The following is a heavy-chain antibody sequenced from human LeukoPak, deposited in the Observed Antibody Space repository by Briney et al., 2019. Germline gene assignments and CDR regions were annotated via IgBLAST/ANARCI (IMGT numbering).Heavy chain of an antibody. V-gene: IGHV3-23*01. Sequence: GGSLRLSCAASGFTIMNSAMNWVRQAPGKGLEWVSAISGSGGSTYYADSVKGRFTISRDNSKNTLYLQMNSLRAEDTAVYYCAKMEVRGVSDYWGQGILVTVSS. CDR1: GFTIMNSA. D-gene: IGHD3-10*01. J-gene: IGHJ4*02. CDR3: AKMEVRGVSDY. CDR2: ISGSGGST.